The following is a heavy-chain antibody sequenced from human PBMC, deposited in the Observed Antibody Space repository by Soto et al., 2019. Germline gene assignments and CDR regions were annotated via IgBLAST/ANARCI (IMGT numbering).Heavy chain of an antibody. CDR3: ARDRGHGSGSLDY. J-gene: IGHJ4*02. CDR1: EFTLSTYW. Sequence: EVQLVESGGGSVQPGASLRLSCAASEFTLSTYWMHWVRQAPGKGLVWVSRIIGDGSGANYADSVKGRFTISRDNAKNPLSPQMNSPRADGTAVYYCARDRGHGSGSLDYWGQGILVTVSS. V-gene: IGHV3-74*01. D-gene: IGHD3-10*01. CDR2: IIGDGSGA.